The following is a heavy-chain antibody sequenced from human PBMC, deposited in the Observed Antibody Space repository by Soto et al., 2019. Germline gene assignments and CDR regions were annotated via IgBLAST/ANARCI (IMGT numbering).Heavy chain of an antibody. J-gene: IGHJ6*02. CDR2: IIPVFGTA. CDR3: ARGLGELAYYYGMDV. V-gene: IGHV1-69*06. D-gene: IGHD3-10*01. CDR1: GGTFSSYA. Sequence: QVQLVQSGAEVKKPGSSVKVSCKASGGTFSSYAISWVRQAPGQGLEWMGGIIPVFGTANYAQKFQGRVTITADRSTSTAYMDLSSLSSDDTAVYYCARGLGELAYYYGMDVWGQGTTVTVSS.